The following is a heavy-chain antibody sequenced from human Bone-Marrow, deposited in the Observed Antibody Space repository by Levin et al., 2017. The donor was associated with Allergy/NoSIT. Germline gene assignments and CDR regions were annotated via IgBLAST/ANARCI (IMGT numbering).Heavy chain of an antibody. CDR3: TTGDNWNDAYRRGAY. D-gene: IGHD1-20*01. V-gene: IGHV3-15*01. J-gene: IGHJ4*02. CDR1: GVPFSNAW. Sequence: PGGSLRLSCAASGVPFSNAWMNWVRQAPGKGLEWVGRIKSNTEDGTADYAAPVKGRFTISRDDSKNTLYLQMNSLKTEDTAVYYCTTGDNWNDAYRRGAYWGQGSLVTVSS. CDR2: IKSNTEDGTA.